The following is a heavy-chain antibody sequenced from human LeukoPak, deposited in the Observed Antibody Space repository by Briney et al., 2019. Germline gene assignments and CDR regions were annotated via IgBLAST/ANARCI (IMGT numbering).Heavy chain of an antibody. CDR2: INTDGSTT. D-gene: IGHD6-19*01. Sequence: GGSLRLSCAASGFTFNAHWMHWVRQTPEKGLVWLSRINTDGSTTNYADAVKGRFSISRDNAKNSLYLQMSSLRAEDTAVYYCAREGQGAWYWFDLWGQGTLVTVSS. CDR3: AREGQGAWYWFDL. CDR1: GFTFNAHW. J-gene: IGHJ5*02. V-gene: IGHV3-74*01.